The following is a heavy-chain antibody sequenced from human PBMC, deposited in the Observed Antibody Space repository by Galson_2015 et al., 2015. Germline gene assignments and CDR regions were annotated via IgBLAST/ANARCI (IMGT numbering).Heavy chain of an antibody. CDR3: ARVGVWSGSPYYFDY. J-gene: IGHJ4*02. Sequence: SLRLSCAASGFTFDCSAMSWVRHAPGTGLDFVSGLNWHGGSTGHADSLKGRFTISRDNAKNSLYLQMNSLRAEDTALYHCARVGVWSGSPYYFDYWGQGTLVTVSS. D-gene: IGHD3-3*01. CDR1: GFTFDCSA. V-gene: IGHV3-20*01. CDR2: LNWHGGST.